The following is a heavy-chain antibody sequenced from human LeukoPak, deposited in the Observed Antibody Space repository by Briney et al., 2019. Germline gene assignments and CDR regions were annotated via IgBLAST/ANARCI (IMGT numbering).Heavy chain of an antibody. CDR3: IVVGGNSVDMDV. J-gene: IGHJ6*03. Sequence: GGSLRLSCAASGFTFSNAWMSWVRQAPGKGLEWVGRTKSKTDGATTDYAAPVKGRFTISRDDSENTLYLQVNSLQTEDTGVYYCIVVGGNSVDMDVWGKGTTVTVSS. D-gene: IGHD4-23*01. V-gene: IGHV3-15*01. CDR2: TKSKTDGATT. CDR1: GFTFSNAW.